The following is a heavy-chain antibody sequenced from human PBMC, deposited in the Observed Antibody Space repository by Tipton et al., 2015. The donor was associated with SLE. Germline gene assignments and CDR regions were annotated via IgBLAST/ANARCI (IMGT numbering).Heavy chain of an antibody. CDR2: IYYSGST. V-gene: IGHV4-38-2*02. CDR3: ATYQFNSVDY. D-gene: IGHD4-23*01. J-gene: IGHJ4*02. Sequence: TLSLTCTVSGYSISSGYYWGWIRQPPGKGLEWIGSIYYSGSTYYNPSLKSRVTISVDTSKNQLSLKLSSVTAADTAVYYCATYQFNSVDYWGQGTLLTVSS. CDR1: GYSISSGYY.